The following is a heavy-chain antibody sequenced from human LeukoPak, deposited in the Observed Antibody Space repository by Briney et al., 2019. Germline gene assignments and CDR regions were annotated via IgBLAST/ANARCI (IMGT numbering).Heavy chain of an antibody. CDR2: IIPIFGTA. V-gene: IGHV1-69*01. CDR3: ARGESVAGIATTPD. D-gene: IGHD6-19*01. Sequence: EASVKVSCKASGGTFSSYAISWVRQAPGQGLEWMGGIIPIFGTANYAQKFQGRVTITADESTSTAYMELSSLRSEDTAVYYCARGESVAGIATTPDWGQGTLVTVSS. CDR1: GGTFSSYA. J-gene: IGHJ4*02.